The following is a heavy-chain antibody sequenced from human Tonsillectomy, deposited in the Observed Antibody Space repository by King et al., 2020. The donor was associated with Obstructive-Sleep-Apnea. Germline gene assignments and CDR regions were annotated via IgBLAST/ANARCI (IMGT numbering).Heavy chain of an antibody. Sequence: QLVQSGAEVKKPGESLKISCKGSGYSFTSYWIGWVRQMPGKGLDWMGIIYPGDYDTSYSPSFQGQVTNSADKSINTAYLQWSSLKASDTAMYYCARRVSSSWYYFDYWGQGTLVTVSS. CDR2: IYPGDYDT. V-gene: IGHV5-51*01. CDR1: GYSFTSYW. D-gene: IGHD6-13*01. CDR3: ARRVSSSWYYFDY. J-gene: IGHJ4*02.